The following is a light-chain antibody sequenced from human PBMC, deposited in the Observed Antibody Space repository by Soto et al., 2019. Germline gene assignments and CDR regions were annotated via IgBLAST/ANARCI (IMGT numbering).Light chain of an antibody. CDR3: QQYNNWPPTWT. J-gene: IGKJ1*01. Sequence: IVRTQSPSTLSVSPGERSTPSCRASQSFSSNLAWYQQKPGQAPRLLIXRASTRATGIPARFSGSGSGTEFTLTISSLQSEDFAVYYCQQYNNWPPTWTFGQGTKVDIK. V-gene: IGKV3-15*01. CDR1: QSFSSN. CDR2: RAS.